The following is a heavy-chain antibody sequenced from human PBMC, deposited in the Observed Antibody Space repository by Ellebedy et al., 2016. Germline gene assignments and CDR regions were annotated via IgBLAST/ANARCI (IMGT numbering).Heavy chain of an antibody. V-gene: IGHV3-30-3*01. Sequence: GESLKIXCAASGFTFSNYIMNWVRQAPGKGLEWVAVISYDGSNKYYADSVKGRFTISRDNSKNTLYLQMNSLRAEDTAVYYCAREGYSSGILDYWGQGTLVTVSS. CDR3: AREGYSSGILDY. CDR1: GFTFSNYI. CDR2: ISYDGSNK. D-gene: IGHD6-19*01. J-gene: IGHJ4*02.